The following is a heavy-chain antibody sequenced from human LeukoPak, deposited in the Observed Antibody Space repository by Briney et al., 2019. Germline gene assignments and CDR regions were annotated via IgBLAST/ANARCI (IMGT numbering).Heavy chain of an antibody. CDR1: GGSINSYY. CDR3: ARVIVGAAPADYYFDY. CDR2: IYHSGSS. D-gene: IGHD1-26*01. Sequence: SETLSLTCTVSGGSINSYYWSWIRQPPGKGLEWIGFIYHSGSSSYNPSLKSRVTMSVDKSKNQFSLKLSSVTAADTAVYYCARVIVGAAPADYYFDYWGQGILVTVSS. J-gene: IGHJ4*02. V-gene: IGHV4-59*12.